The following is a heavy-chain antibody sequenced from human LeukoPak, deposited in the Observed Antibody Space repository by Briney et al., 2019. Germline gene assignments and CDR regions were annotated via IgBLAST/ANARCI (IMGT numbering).Heavy chain of an antibody. CDR3: ARGLRGFWSGLGPEGGNWFDP. D-gene: IGHD3-3*01. CDR2: INPNSGGT. CDR1: GYTFTGYY. V-gene: IGHV1-2*02. J-gene: IGHJ5*02. Sequence: GASVKVSCKASGYTFTGYYMHWVRQAPGQGLEWMGWINPNSGGTNYAQKFQGRVTMTRDTSISTAYMELSRLRSDDTAVYYCARGLRGFWSGLGPEGGNWFDPWGQGTLVTVSS.